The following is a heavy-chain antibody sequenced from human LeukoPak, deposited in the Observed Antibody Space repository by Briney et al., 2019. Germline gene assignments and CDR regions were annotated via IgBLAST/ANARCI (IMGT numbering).Heavy chain of an antibody. J-gene: IGHJ3*02. CDR2: INPSGGST. Sequence: GASVKVSCKASGYTFTSYYMHWVRQAPGQGLEWMGIINPSGGSTSYAQKFQGRVTMTRDTSTSTVYMELSSLRSEDTAVYYCARDFRRETYYNAFDIWGQGTMVTVSS. V-gene: IGHV1-46*01. CDR3: ARDFRRETYYNAFDI. D-gene: IGHD3-10*01. CDR1: GYTFTSYY.